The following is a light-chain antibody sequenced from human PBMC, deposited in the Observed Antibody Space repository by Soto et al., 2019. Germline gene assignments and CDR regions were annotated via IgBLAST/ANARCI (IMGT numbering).Light chain of an antibody. CDR3: AAWDDSLSGSV. CDR2: RNN. V-gene: IGLV1-47*01. J-gene: IGLJ1*01. Sequence: QSALTQPPSASGTPGQRVTISCSGSSSNIGSNYVYWYQQLPGTAPKLLIYRNNQRPSGVPDRFSGSKSGTSASLAISGLRSEDEADYYCAAWDDSLSGSVFGTGTKLTVL. CDR1: SSNIGSNY.